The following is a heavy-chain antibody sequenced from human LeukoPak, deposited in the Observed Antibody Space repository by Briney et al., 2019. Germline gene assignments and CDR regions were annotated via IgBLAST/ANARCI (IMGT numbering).Heavy chain of an antibody. CDR3: ARDSSSWGNYGMDD. Sequence: ASVKVSCKASGYTFTGYYMHWVRQAPGQGLEWMGWINPNSGGTNYAQKFQGRVTMTRDTSINTAYMELSRLRSDDTAVYYCARDSSSWGNYGMDDWGQGTTVTVSS. J-gene: IGHJ6*02. CDR1: GYTFTGYY. V-gene: IGHV1-2*02. D-gene: IGHD6-13*01. CDR2: INPNSGGT.